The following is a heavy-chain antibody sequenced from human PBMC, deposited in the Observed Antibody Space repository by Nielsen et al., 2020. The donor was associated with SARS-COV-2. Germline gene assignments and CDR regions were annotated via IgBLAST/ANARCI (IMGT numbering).Heavy chain of an antibody. D-gene: IGHD2-15*01. CDR1: GFTFSSYD. CDR2: IGTAGDT. Sequence: GESLKISCAASGFTFSSYDMHWVRQAPGKGLEWVSAIGTAGDTYYPGSVKGRFTISRENAKNSLYLQMNSLRAGDTAVYYCARGGGYCSGGSCYSYYFDYWGQGTLVTVSS. V-gene: IGHV3-13*01. CDR3: ARGGGYCSGGSCYSYYFDY. J-gene: IGHJ4*02.